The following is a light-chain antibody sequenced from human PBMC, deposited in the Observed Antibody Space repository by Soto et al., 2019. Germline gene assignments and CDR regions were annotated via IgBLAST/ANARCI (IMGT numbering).Light chain of an antibody. CDR1: QSISNW. J-gene: IGKJ2*01. Sequence: DIQMTQSPSTLSASVGDRVTITCRASQSISNWLAWYQQKPGKAPNLLIYKASSLESGVPSRFSGSGSGTEFTHTISSLQPDDFATYYCQQYNSYPYTFGQGTKLEI. V-gene: IGKV1-5*03. CDR3: QQYNSYPYT. CDR2: KAS.